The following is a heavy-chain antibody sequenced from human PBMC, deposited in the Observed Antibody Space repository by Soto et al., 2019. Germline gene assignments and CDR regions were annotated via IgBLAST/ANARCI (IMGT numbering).Heavy chain of an antibody. Sequence: QVQLQESGPGLVKPSQTLSLTCTVSGGSISSGDYYWSWIRQPPGKGLEWIGYIYYSGSTYYNPSLKCRVTISVDTSKNKFALKLSSVTAADTAVYYCARESGYCSGGSCYSVHAFDILGQGTMVTVSS. CDR2: IYYSGST. CDR3: ARESGYCSGGSCYSVHAFDI. D-gene: IGHD2-15*01. V-gene: IGHV4-30-4*01. J-gene: IGHJ3*02. CDR1: GGSISSGDYY.